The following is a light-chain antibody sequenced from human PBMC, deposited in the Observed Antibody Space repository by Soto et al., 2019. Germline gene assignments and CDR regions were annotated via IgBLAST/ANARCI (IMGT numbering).Light chain of an antibody. CDR3: QQYNNWPPWT. J-gene: IGKJ1*01. CDR1: QNVSST. CDR2: GAS. V-gene: IGKV3-15*01. Sequence: EIGMTQSPASLSVSPGERATLSCGARQNVSSTLACYQQKPGETPTPLIYGASTRATGIPARISGSGCGTEFTLTISSLQSEDFAVYYCQQYNNWPPWTFGQGTKVDIK.